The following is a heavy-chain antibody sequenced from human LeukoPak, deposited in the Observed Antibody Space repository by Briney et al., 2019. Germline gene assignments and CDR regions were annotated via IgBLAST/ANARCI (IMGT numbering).Heavy chain of an antibody. D-gene: IGHD5-18*01. V-gene: IGHV4-34*01. CDR1: GGSFSGYY. Sequence: SETLSLTCAVYGGSFSGYYWSWIRQPPGRGLEWIGEINHSGSTNYNPSLKSRVTISVDTSMNQFSLKLSSVTAADTAVYYCARAQRGRRGYSTFDYWGQGTLVTVSS. CDR2: INHSGST. J-gene: IGHJ4*02. CDR3: ARAQRGRRGYSTFDY.